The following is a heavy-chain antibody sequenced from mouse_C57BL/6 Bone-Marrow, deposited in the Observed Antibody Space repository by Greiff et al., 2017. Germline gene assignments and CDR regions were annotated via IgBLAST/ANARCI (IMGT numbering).Heavy chain of an antibody. V-gene: IGHV5-9*01. CDR1: GFTFSSYT. J-gene: IGHJ4*01. Sequence: EVKLMESGGGLVKPGGSLKLSCAASGFTFSSYTMSWVRQTPEKRLEWVATISGGGGNTYYPDSVKGRFTISRDNAKNTLYLQMSSLRSEDTALYYCARPGAMDYWGQGTSVTVSS. CDR3: ARPGAMDY. CDR2: ISGGGGNT.